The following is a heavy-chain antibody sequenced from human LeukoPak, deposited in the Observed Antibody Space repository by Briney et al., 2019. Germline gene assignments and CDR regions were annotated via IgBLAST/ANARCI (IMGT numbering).Heavy chain of an antibody. Sequence: ASVKVSCKASGYTFTSYDINWVRQATGQGLEWMGWMNPNSGNTGYAQKFQGRVTMTRNTSISTAYMELSSLRSEDTAVYYCARGSPILTGYYVYYMGVWGKGTTVTVSS. CDR2: MNPNSGNT. D-gene: IGHD3-9*01. CDR3: ARGSPILTGYYVYYMGV. J-gene: IGHJ6*03. CDR1: GYTFTSYD. V-gene: IGHV1-8*01.